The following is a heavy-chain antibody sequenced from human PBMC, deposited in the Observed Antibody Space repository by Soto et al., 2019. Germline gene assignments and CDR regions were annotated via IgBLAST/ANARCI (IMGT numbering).Heavy chain of an antibody. CDR1: GCSISHSGVG. D-gene: IGHD2-21*02. Sequence: SGPTLVNPTQTLTLTCTFSGCSISHSGVGVGWIRQPPGKALEWLALIYWDDDKRYSPSLKSRLTITKDTSKNQVVLTMTNMDPVDTATYYCAHAEVTNSFDYWGQGTLVTVSS. CDR2: IYWDDDK. V-gene: IGHV2-5*02. J-gene: IGHJ4*02. CDR3: AHAEVTNSFDY.